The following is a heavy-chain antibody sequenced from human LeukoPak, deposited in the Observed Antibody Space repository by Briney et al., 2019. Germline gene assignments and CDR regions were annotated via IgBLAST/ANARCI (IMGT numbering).Heavy chain of an antibody. CDR2: IYYSGST. J-gene: IGHJ3*02. CDR1: GGSISSSSSYY. Sequence: SETLSLTCTVSGGSISSSSSYYWGWIRQPPGKGLEWIGNIYYSGSTYYNPSLKSRVTISVDTSKNQFSLRLSSVTAADTAVYYCASRKAAETFDIWGQGTMVTVSS. D-gene: IGHD6-13*01. CDR3: ASRKAAETFDI. V-gene: IGHV4-39*01.